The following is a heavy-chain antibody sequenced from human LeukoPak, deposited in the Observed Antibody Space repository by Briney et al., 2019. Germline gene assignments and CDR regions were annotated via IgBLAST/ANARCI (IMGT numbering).Heavy chain of an antibody. CDR1: GGSISSYY. D-gene: IGHD3-22*01. J-gene: IGHJ3*02. CDR3: ARDHIVTLVVEAFDI. Sequence: PSETLSLTCTVSGGSISSYYWSWIRQPAGKGLEWIGRIYTSGSTNYNPSLKSRVTMSVDTSENQFSLKLSSVTAADTAVYYCARDHIVTLVVEAFDIWGQGTMVTVSS. CDR2: IYTSGST. V-gene: IGHV4-4*07.